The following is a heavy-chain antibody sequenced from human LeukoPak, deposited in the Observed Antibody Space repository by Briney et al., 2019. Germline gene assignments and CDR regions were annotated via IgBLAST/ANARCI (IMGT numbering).Heavy chain of an antibody. J-gene: IGHJ4*02. Sequence: GGSLRLSCAASGFTFSSYAMHWVRQAPGKGLEYVSAISSNGGSTYYANSVKGRFTISRDNSKNTLYLQMGSLRAEDMAVYYCSRDRITFVRGVLWRGYFDYWGQG. D-gene: IGHD3-10*01. CDR3: SRDRITFVRGVLWRGYFDY. CDR2: ISSNGGST. V-gene: IGHV3-64*01. CDR1: GFTFSSYA.